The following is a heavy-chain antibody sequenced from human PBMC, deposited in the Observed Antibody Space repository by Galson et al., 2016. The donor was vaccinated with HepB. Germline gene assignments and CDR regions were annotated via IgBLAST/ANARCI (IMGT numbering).Heavy chain of an antibody. J-gene: IGHJ4*02. V-gene: IGHV3-21*01. CDR2: ISSHNSNI. CDR1: GFTFNYYG. CDR3: AREYLGGFGDYVPLFDS. D-gene: IGHD3-16*01. Sequence: SLRLSCAASGFTFNYYGMIWVRQAPGKGLEWVSFISSHNSNIYYADSVNGRFTISRDNAYNSLYLQMNSLRAGDTAVYYCAREYLGGFGDYVPLFDSWGQGTLVTVSS.